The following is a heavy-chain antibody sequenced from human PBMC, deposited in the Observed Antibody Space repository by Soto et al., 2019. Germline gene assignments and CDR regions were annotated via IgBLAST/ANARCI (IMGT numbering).Heavy chain of an antibody. Sequence: QLQLQESGPGLVKPSETLSLTCTVSGGSISGSSYYWGWIRQPPGKGLEWIGSIYYSGSTYYNPSLKSRVTISVDTSKNQFSLKLSSVTAADTAVYYCARLGDSYGYGWYFDLWGRGTLVTVSS. CDR2: IYYSGST. CDR1: GGSISGSSYY. D-gene: IGHD5-18*01. J-gene: IGHJ2*01. CDR3: ARLGDSYGYGWYFDL. V-gene: IGHV4-39*01.